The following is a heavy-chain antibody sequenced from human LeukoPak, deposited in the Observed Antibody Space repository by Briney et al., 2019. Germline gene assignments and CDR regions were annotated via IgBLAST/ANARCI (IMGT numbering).Heavy chain of an antibody. V-gene: IGHV3-66*01. CDR1: GFTVSSNY. D-gene: IGHD5-24*01. CDR3: ARDIRGYNPFDY. CDR2: IYSGGRT. J-gene: IGHJ4*02. Sequence: GGSLRPSCAASGFTVSSNYMSWVRQAPGKGLEWVSVIYSGGRTNYADSVKGRFTISRDNSKNTLYLQMNSLRAEDTAVYYCARDIRGYNPFDYWGQGTLVTVSS.